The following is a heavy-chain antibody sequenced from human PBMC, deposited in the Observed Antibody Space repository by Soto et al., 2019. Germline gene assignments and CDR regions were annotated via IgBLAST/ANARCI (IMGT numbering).Heavy chain of an antibody. CDR3: ARAGVTIFGVDYYFDY. J-gene: IGHJ4*02. Sequence: GGSLRLSCAASGFTVSSNYMSWVRQAPGKGLEWVSVIYCGGSTYFADSVKGRFTISRYNSKNTLYLQMNSLRAEDTAVYYCARAGVTIFGVDYYFDYWGQGTLVTVSS. CDR2: IYCGGST. CDR1: GFTVSSNY. D-gene: IGHD3-3*01. V-gene: IGHV3-53*01.